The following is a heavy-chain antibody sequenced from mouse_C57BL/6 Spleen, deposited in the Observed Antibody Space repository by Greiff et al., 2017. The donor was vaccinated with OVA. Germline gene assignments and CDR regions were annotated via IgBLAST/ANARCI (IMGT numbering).Heavy chain of an antibody. D-gene: IGHD1-1*01. CDR1: GYTFTSYW. CDR2: IDPCDSYP. Sequence: QVQLQQPGAELVKPGASVKLSCKASGYTFTSYWMQWVKQRPGQGLEWIGEIDPCDSYPNSNQKFKGKATLTVDTSSSTAYMQLSSLTSEDSAVYYCSRDYYGSGLWGQGTSVTVSS. CDR3: SRDYYGSGL. V-gene: IGHV1-50*01. J-gene: IGHJ4*01.